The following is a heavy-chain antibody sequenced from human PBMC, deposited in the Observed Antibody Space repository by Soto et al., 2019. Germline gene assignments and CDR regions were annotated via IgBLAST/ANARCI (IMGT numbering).Heavy chain of an antibody. CDR2: ISSSSNYI. J-gene: IGHJ6*02. Sequence: EVQLVESGGGLVKPGGSLRLSCAASGFTFSSYNMNWVRQAPGKGLEWVSSISSSSNYIYYADSVKGRFTISRDNAKNSRYLQMNSLRAEDRAVYYCARVVDCYEPYDYCGMDVWGQGTTVRVSS. CDR1: GFTFSSYN. CDR3: ARVVDCYEPYDYCGMDV. V-gene: IGHV3-21*01. D-gene: IGHD2-21*01.